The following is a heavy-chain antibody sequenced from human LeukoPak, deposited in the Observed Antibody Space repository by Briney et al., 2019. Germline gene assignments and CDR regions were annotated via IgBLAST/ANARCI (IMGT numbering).Heavy chain of an antibody. CDR2: IIPIFGTA. D-gene: IGHD3-22*01. Sequence: SVKVSCKASGGTFSSYAISWVRQAPGQGLEWMGGIIPIFGTANYAQKFQGRVTITADESTSTAYMELSSLRSEDTAVYYCAREEGYYDSSGYYPAPTNYWGQGTLVTVSS. CDR1: GGTFSSYA. CDR3: AREEGYYDSSGYYPAPTNY. J-gene: IGHJ4*02. V-gene: IGHV1-69*13.